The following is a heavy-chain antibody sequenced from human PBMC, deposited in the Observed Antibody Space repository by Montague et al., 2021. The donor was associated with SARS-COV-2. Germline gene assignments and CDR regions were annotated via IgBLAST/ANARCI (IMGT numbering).Heavy chain of an antibody. CDR3: ARTVLYSGYDYSWFDP. CDR2: IYNSGTT. CDR1: GGSISSGGYC. Sequence: TLSLTCTVSGGSISSGGYCWNWIRQYPGKGLEWIGYIYNSGTTSYSPSLRSRATVSIDTSKNLFSLKLTSVTAADTAVYYCARTVLYSGYDYSWFDPWGQGSPGTVAS. D-gene: IGHD5-12*01. V-gene: IGHV4-31*03. J-gene: IGHJ5*02.